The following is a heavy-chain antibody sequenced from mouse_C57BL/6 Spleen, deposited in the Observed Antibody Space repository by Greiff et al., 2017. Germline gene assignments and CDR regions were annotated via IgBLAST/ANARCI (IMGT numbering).Heavy chain of an antibody. J-gene: IGHJ1*03. CDR1: GYTFTDYN. CDR2: INPNNGGT. D-gene: IGHD1-1*01. Sequence: EVQLQQSGPELVKPGASVKMSCKASGYTFTDYNMHWVKQSPGKSLEWIGYINPNNGGTSYNQKFKGKATLTVNKSSSTAYMGRRSLTSEESAVYYCARRYPGGYFDVWGTGTTVTVSS. CDR3: ARRYPGGYFDV. V-gene: IGHV1-22*01.